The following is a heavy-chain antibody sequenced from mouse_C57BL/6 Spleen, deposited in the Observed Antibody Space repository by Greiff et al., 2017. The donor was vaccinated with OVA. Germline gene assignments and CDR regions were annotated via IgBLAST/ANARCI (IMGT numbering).Heavy chain of an antibody. CDR2: INPNNGGT. V-gene: IGHV1-22*01. J-gene: IGHJ3*01. D-gene: IGHD2-5*01. CDR1: GYTFTDYN. Sequence: EVQLQESGPELVKPGASVKMSCKASGYTFTDYNMHWVKQSHGKSLEWIGYINPNNGGTSYNQKFKGKATLTVNKSSSTAYMELRSLTSEDSAVYYCARRGDSNYLAWFAYWGQGTLVTVSA. CDR3: ARRGDSNYLAWFAY.